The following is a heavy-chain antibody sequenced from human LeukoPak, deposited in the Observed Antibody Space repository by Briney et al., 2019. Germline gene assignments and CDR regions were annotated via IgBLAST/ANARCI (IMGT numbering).Heavy chain of an antibody. CDR2: IGTAGDT. Sequence: GRSLRLSCAASGFTFSSYDMHWVRQATGKGLEWVSAIGTAGDTYYPGSVKGRFTISRENAKNSLYLQMNSLRAGDTAVYYCARGGDYGDSNFDYWGQGTLVTVSS. CDR3: ARGGDYGDSNFDY. D-gene: IGHD4-17*01. V-gene: IGHV3-13*01. J-gene: IGHJ4*02. CDR1: GFTFSSYD.